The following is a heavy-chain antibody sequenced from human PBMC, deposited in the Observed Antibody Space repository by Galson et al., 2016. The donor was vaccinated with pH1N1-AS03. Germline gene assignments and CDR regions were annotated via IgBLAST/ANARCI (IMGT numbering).Heavy chain of an antibody. V-gene: IGHV1-24*01. CDR3: ATGLSVAGTPYEYYGVDV. CDR2: FDSEDGEA. D-gene: IGHD6-19*01. J-gene: IGHJ6*02. Sequence: SVKVSCKVSGYTLTELSMHWVRQGPGKGLEWMGGFDSEDGEAIYAQKFQGRVTLTVDTSTDTAYMEVSRLKSEDTAVYYCATGLSVAGTPYEYYGVDVWGQGTTVIVSS. CDR1: GYTLTELS.